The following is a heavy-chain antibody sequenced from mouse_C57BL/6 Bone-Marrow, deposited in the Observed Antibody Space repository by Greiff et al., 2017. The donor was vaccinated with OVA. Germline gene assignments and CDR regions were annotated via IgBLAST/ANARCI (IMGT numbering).Heavy chain of an antibody. V-gene: IGHV14-4*01. CDR3: TGGYDYDGAWFAY. CDR1: GFNIKDDY. J-gene: IGHJ3*01. CDR2: IDPENGDT. D-gene: IGHD2-4*01. Sequence: EVQLQQSGAELVRPGASVKLSCTASGFNIKDDYMHWVKQRPEQGLEWIGWIDPENGDTEYASKFQGKATITADTSSNTAYLQLSSLTSEDTAVYYCTGGYDYDGAWFAYWGQGTLVTVSA.